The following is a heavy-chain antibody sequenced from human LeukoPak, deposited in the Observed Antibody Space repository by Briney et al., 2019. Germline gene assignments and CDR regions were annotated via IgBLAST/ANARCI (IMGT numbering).Heavy chain of an antibody. CDR3: ASTLSSSPH. CDR2: ISRGSDII. J-gene: IGHJ4*02. Sequence: PGGSLRLSCAASGFPFSSYSLNWVRQAPGKGLEWISYISRGSDIIFYADSVKGRFTISRDNAKNTLYLQMNSLRAEDTAVYYCASTLSSSPHWGRGTLVTVSS. V-gene: IGHV3-48*01. D-gene: IGHD6-6*01. CDR1: GFPFSSYS.